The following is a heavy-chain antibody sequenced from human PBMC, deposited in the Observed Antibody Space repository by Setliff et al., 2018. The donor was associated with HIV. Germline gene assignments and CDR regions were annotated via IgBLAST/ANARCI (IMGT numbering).Heavy chain of an antibody. J-gene: IGHJ4*02. CDR1: GASISTTTYY. CDR3: AREGDGIDY. Sequence: SETLSLTCTVSGASISTTTYYWGWIRQPPGKGLEWIGSIHYTGNTYNTPSLKSRLTISVDASKNQISMKLTSVTAADTAIYFCAREGDGIDYWGQGILVTVSS. CDR2: IHYTGNT. V-gene: IGHV4-39*02. D-gene: IGHD2-21*02.